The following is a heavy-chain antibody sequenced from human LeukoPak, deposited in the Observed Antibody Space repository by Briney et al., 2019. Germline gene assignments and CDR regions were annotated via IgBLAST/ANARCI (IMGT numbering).Heavy chain of an antibody. CDR2: ISAYNGNT. J-gene: IGHJ4*02. D-gene: IGHD3-10*01. CDR1: GYTFTSYG. Sequence: AAVKVPCNASGYTFTSYGISWVRQAPGQGLEWMGWISAYNGNTNYAQKLQGRVTMTTDTSTSTAYMELRSLRSDDTAVYYCASYGSGRVDYWGQGTLVTVSS. CDR3: ASYGSGRVDY. V-gene: IGHV1-18*01.